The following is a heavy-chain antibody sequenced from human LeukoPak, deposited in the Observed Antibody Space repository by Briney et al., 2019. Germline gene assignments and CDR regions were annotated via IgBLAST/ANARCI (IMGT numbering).Heavy chain of an antibody. J-gene: IGHJ4*02. CDR3: ATEVPNVY. V-gene: IGHV3-66*03. CDR2: VYSNGTA. Sequence: GGSLRLSCAASGFTVSSSHMTWVRQAPGQGLEWVSIVYSNGTAYYADSVKGRFTISTDNSKNTVHLHMNSLRGADTAVYYCATEVPNVYWGQGTLVTVSS. D-gene: IGHD1-1*01. CDR1: GFTVSSSH.